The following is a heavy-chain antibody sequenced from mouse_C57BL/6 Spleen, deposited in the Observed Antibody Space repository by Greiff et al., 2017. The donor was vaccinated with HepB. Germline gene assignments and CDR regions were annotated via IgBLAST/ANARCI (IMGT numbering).Heavy chain of an antibody. CDR2: IYPGGGYT. J-gene: IGHJ4*01. V-gene: IGHV1-63*01. CDR1: GYTFTNYW. CDR3: ARRELRNYAMDY. D-gene: IGHD1-1*01. Sequence: QVQLQQSGAELVRPGTSVKMSCKASGYTFTNYWIGWAKQRPGHGLEWIGDIYPGGGYTNYNEKFKGKATLTADKSSSTAYMQFSSLSSEDSAIYYCARRELRNYAMDYWGQGTSVTVSS.